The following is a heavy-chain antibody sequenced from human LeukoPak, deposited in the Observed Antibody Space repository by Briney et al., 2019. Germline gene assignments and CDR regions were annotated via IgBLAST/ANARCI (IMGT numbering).Heavy chain of an antibody. V-gene: IGHV3-66*01. J-gene: IGHJ3*02. CDR2: IYSGGST. CDR3: ARGNCSSTSCYTHDAFDI. CDR1: GFTVSSNY. D-gene: IGHD2-2*02. Sequence: GGSLRLSCAASGFTVSSNYMSWVRQAPGKGLEWVSVIYSGGSTYYADSVKGRFTVSRDNSKNTLYLQMGSLRAEDMAVYYCARGNCSSTSCYTHDAFDIWGQGTMVTVSS.